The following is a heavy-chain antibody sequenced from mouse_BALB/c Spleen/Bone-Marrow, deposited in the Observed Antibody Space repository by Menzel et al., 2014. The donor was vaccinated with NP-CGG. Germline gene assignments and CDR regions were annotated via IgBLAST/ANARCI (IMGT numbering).Heavy chain of an antibody. CDR1: GYTFTNYY. CDR3: ARGSPY. V-gene: IGHV1S81*02. D-gene: IGHD6-2*01. J-gene: IGHJ3*01. Sequence: VQLQQSGAELVKPGASVRLSCKTSGYTFTNYYIYWVKPRPGQGLEWIGEINPGNGGTSFNERFKSKATLTVDKSSTTAYILLTSLTSEDSAVYYCARGSPYWGQGTLVTVSA. CDR2: INPGNGGT.